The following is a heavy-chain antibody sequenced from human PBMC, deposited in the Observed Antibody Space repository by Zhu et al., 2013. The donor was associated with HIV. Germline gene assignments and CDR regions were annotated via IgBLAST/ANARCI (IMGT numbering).Heavy chain of an antibody. CDR2: INPNSGGT. CDR3: ARELPRRIAAAGTFYYDSSGYLHRGMDV. D-gene: IGHD3-22*01. V-gene: IGHV1-2*04. CDR1: GYTFTGYY. Sequence: QVQLVQSGAEVKKPGASVKVSCKASGYTFTGYYMHWVRQAPGQGLEWMGWINPNSGGTNYAQKFQGWVTMTRDTSISTAYMELSRLRSDDTAVYYCARELPRRIAAAGTFYYDSSGYLHRGMDVWGQGTTVTVSS. J-gene: IGHJ6*02.